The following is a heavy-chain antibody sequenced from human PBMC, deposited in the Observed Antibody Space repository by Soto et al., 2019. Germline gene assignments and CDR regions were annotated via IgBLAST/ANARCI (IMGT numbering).Heavy chain of an antibody. Sequence: SVKVSCKASGGTFSSYAISWVRQAPGQGLEWMGGIIPIFGTANYAQKFQGRVTITADKSTSTAYMELSSLRSEDTAVYYCARCLGDGYNFESDAFDIWGQGTMVTVSS. CDR3: ARCLGDGYNFESDAFDI. CDR2: IIPIFGTA. V-gene: IGHV1-69*06. CDR1: GGTFSSYA. D-gene: IGHD5-12*01. J-gene: IGHJ3*02.